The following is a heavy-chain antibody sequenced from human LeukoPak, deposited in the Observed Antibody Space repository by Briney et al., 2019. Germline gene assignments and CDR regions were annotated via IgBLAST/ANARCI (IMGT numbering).Heavy chain of an antibody. CDR1: GGTFSSYA. CDR3: ARDPQDIVVVVAAKRGNWFDP. CDR2: IIPILGIA. V-gene: IGHV1-69*04. Sequence: SVKVSCKASGGTFSSYAISWVRQAPGQGLEWMGRIIPILGIANYAQKFQGRVTITADKSTSTAYMELSSLRSEDTTVYYCARDPQDIVVVVAAKRGNWFDPWGQGTLVTVSS. J-gene: IGHJ5*02. D-gene: IGHD2-15*01.